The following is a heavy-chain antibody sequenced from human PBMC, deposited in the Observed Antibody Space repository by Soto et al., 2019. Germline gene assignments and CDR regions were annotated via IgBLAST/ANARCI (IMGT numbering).Heavy chain of an antibody. V-gene: IGHV4-59*08. Sequence: QVQLQESGPGLVKPSETLSLTCTVSGGSISNYYWTWIRQPPGKGLEWIGYFYYSGSTNYNPSLKIGVTISVDTSKIQFSLNLSSVTDPDTYVCYCARLGSSSSFGYWGQGTLVTVSS. CDR3: ARLGSSSSFGY. J-gene: IGHJ4*02. CDR2: FYYSGST. CDR1: GGSISNYY. D-gene: IGHD6-13*01.